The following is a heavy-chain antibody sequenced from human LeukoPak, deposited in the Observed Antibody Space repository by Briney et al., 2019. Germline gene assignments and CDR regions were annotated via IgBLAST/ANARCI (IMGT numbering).Heavy chain of an antibody. J-gene: IGHJ6*02. CDR3: ARVEDTQNYYYYGMDV. Sequence: GGSLRLSCAASGFTFSSYAMHWVRQAPGKGLEWVAVLSYDGSNKYYADSVKGRFTISRDNSKNTLYLRMNSLRAEDTAVYYCARVEDTQNYYYYGMDVWGQGTTVTVSS. D-gene: IGHD2-15*01. CDR2: LSYDGSNK. CDR1: GFTFSSYA. V-gene: IGHV3-30-3*01.